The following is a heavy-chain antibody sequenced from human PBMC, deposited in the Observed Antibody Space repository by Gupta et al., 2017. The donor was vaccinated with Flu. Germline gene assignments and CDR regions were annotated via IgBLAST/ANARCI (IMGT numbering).Heavy chain of an antibody. CDR1: GFSLSNARMG. CDR2: IFSNDEK. CDR3: ARIAAGDLLDYYFDY. Sequence: QVTLKESGPVLVKPTETLTLTCTVSGFSLSNARMGVSWIRQPPGKALEWLAHIFSNDEKSYSTSLKSRLTISKDTSKSQVVLTMTNMETVDTATYYCARIAAGDLLDYYFDYWGQGTLVTVSS. D-gene: IGHD7-27*01. J-gene: IGHJ4*02. V-gene: IGHV2-26*01.